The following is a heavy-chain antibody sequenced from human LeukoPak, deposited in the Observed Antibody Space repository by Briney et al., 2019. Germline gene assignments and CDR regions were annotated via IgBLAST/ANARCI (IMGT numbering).Heavy chain of an antibody. J-gene: IGHJ4*02. CDR3: ARGHYYDSSGNYYFDY. D-gene: IGHD3-22*01. CDR2: INHSGST. V-gene: IGHV4-34*01. Sequence: GSLRLSCAASGFTFDDYGMSWVRQAPGKGLEWIGEINHSGSTNYNPSLKSRVTISVDTSKNQFSLKLSSVTAADTAVYYCARGHYYDSSGNYYFDYWGQGTLVTVSS. CDR1: GFTFDDYG.